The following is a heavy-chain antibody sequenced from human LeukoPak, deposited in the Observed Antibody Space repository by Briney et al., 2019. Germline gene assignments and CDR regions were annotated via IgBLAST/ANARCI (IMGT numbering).Heavy chain of an antibody. Sequence: PSETLSLTYTVSGGSINTFNHYWGWIRRPPGKGLEWIGSIYYSGNTYYDASLKSRVAMSVDTSKNQFSLKVRSVTAADTAVYYCARVVVVMKLYYFDYWGQGTLVTVSS. CDR2: IYYSGNT. J-gene: IGHJ4*02. D-gene: IGHD3-22*01. V-gene: IGHV4-39*02. CDR1: GGSINTFNHY. CDR3: ARVVVVMKLYYFDY.